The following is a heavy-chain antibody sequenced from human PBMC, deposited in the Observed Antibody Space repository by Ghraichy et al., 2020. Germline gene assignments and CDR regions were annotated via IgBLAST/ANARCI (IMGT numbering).Heavy chain of an antibody. CDR1: GFTFSPYG. J-gene: IGHJ4*02. V-gene: IGHV3-23*01. CDR2: ISGGGETI. D-gene: IGHD6-19*01. CDR3: AKGSGFSTGWWVDYFEY. Sequence: TLSLTCAASGFTFSPYGMNWVRQAPGKGLEWVSGISGGGETIYYADSVKGRFTISRDNFKNTVYLQINNLRVEDKAVYYCAKGSGFSTGWWVDYFEYWGQGILVTVSS.